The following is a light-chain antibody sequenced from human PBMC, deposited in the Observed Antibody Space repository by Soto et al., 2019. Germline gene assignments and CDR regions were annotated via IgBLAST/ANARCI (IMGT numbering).Light chain of an antibody. J-gene: IGKJ2*01. CDR3: QQTFSPPYT. CDR1: QSISNS. Sequence: DIQMTQSLSSLSASVGDTVTITCRASQSISNSLSWYQQKPGKAPKFLIYVASTLQRGVPSRFSGSVSGTDFTLTSSSLQPEDVATYYCQQTFSPPYTFGQGTKLDIK. CDR2: VAS. V-gene: IGKV1-39*01.